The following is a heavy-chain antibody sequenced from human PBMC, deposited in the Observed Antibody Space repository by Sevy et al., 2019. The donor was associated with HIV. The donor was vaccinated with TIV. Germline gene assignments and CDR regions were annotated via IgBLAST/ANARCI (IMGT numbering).Heavy chain of an antibody. Sequence: SETLSLTCTVSGGSISSSSYYWGWIRQPPGKGLEWIGSIYYSGSTYYNPPLKSRVTISVDTSKNQFSLKRSSVTAADTAGYYCARHNSDGGVDYWGQGTLVTVSS. CDR3: ARHNSDGGVDY. D-gene: IGHD3-10*01. V-gene: IGHV4-39*01. J-gene: IGHJ4*02. CDR2: IYYSGST. CDR1: GGSISSSSYY.